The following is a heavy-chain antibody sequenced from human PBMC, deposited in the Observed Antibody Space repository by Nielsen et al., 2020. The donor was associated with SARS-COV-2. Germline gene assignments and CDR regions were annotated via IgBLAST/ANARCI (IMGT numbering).Heavy chain of an antibody. Sequence: ASVKVSCKASGYTFTSYYMHWVRQAPGQGLEWMGIINPSGGSTSYAQKFQGRVTMTRDTSTSTVYMELSSLRSEDTAVYYCARDFTVTTGEYHYYYGMDVWGQGTTVTVSS. CDR2: INPSGGST. V-gene: IGHV1-46*01. D-gene: IGHD4-17*01. CDR1: GYTFTSYY. J-gene: IGHJ6*02. CDR3: ARDFTVTTGEYHYYYGMDV.